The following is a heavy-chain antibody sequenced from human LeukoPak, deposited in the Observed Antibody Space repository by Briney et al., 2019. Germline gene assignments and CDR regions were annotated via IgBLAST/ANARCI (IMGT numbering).Heavy chain of an antibody. V-gene: IGHV1-2*02. J-gene: IGHJ3*02. CDR3: ARVQLARSPHDAFGI. CDR2: INPDSGGT. Sequence: VASVKVSCKASGYTFTGYYMHWVRQAPGQGLEWMGWINPDSGGTDYTQKFQGRVTMTRDMSITTAYMDLRRLRSDDTAVYYCARVQLARSPHDAFGIWGQGTMVTVSS. D-gene: IGHD6-6*01. CDR1: GYTFTGYY.